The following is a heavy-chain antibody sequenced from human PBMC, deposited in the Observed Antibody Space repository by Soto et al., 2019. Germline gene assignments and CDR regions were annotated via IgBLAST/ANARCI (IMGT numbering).Heavy chain of an antibody. D-gene: IGHD2-15*01. CDR1: GFTFSSYA. CDR3: AKGIFPVVVVVAATGPFDY. CDR2: ISGSGGST. J-gene: IGHJ4*02. Sequence: PGGSLRLSCAASGFTFSSYAMSWVRQAPGKGLEWVSAISGSGGSTYYADSVKGRFTISRDNSKNTLYLQMNSLRAEDTAVYYCAKGIFPVVVVVAATGPFDYWGQGTLVTVSS. V-gene: IGHV3-23*01.